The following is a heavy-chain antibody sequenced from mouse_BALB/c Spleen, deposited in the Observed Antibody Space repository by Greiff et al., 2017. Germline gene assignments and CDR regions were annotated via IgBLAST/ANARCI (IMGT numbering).Heavy chain of an antibody. J-gene: IGHJ4*01. CDR1: GFTFSSYT. V-gene: IGHV5-6-4*01. CDR2: ISSGGSYT. D-gene: IGHD2-3*01. CDR3: TRGNDGNYEGAMDY. Sequence: EVQLVESGGGLVKPGGSLKLSCAASGFTFSSYTMSWVRQTPEKRLEWVATISSGGSYTYYPDSVKGRFTISRDNAKNTLYLQMSSLKSEDTAMYYCTRGNDGNYEGAMDYWGQGTSVTVSS.